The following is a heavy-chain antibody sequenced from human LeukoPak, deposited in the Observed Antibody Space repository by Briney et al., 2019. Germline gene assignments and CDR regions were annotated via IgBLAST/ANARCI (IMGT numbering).Heavy chain of an antibody. CDR1: GFTFSGYW. D-gene: IGHD3-3*01. V-gene: IGHV3-7*01. Sequence: PGGSLRLSCAASGFTFSGYWRSWVRQAPGKGLEWVANIKQDGSEKYYVDSVKGRFTISRDNAKNSLYLQMNSLRAEDTAVYYCARDSADFWSGYYTAAFDIWGQGTMVTVSS. CDR3: ARDSADFWSGYYTAAFDI. J-gene: IGHJ3*02. CDR2: IKQDGSEK.